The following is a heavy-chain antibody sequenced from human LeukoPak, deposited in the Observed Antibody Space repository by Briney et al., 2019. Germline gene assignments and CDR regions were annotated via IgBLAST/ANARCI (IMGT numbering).Heavy chain of an antibody. CDR3: ARGDSSGYYYALRFFDY. J-gene: IGHJ4*02. V-gene: IGHV3-21*01. Sequence: GGSLRLSCAASGFTLSSYSMNWVRQAPGKGLEWVSSISSSSSYIYYADSVKGRFTISRDNAKNSLYLQMNSLRAEDTAVYYCARGDSSGYYYALRFFDYWGQGTLVTVSS. CDR2: ISSSSSYI. CDR1: GFTLSSYS. D-gene: IGHD3-22*01.